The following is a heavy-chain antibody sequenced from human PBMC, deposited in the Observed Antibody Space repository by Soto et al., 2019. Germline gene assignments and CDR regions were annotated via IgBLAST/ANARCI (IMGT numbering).Heavy chain of an antibody. CDR3: ARGPVKWLRLWGNWFDP. J-gene: IGHJ5*02. Sequence: SETLSLTCTVSGGSISGSYWSWIRQPPGKGLEWIGEINHSGSTNYNPSLKSRVTISVDTSKNQFSLKLSSVTAADTAVYYCARGPVKWLRLWGNWFDPWGQGTLVTVSS. D-gene: IGHD5-12*01. V-gene: IGHV4-34*01. CDR1: GGSISGSY. CDR2: INHSGST.